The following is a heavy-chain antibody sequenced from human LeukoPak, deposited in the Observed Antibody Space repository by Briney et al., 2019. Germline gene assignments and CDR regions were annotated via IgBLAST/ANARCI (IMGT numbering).Heavy chain of an antibody. CDR3: ARVGAAAGTGWYFDL. V-gene: IGHV3-21*01. J-gene: IGHJ2*01. Sequence: GGSLRLSCAASGFTFSSYSMNWVRQAPGKGLEWVSSISSSSSYIYYADSVKGRFTISRDNAKNSLYLQMNSLRAEDTAVYYCARVGAAAGTGWYFDLWGRGTLVTVPS. D-gene: IGHD6-13*01. CDR1: GFTFSSYS. CDR2: ISSSSSYI.